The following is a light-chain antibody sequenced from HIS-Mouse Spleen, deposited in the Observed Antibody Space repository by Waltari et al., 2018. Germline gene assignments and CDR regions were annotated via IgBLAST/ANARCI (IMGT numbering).Light chain of an antibody. CDR2: RNN. Sequence: QSVLTQPPSASGTPGQRVTISSSGSSSNIGRNYVYWYQPLPGTAPKLLIYRNNQRPSGVPDRFSGSKSGTSASLAISGLRSEDEADYYCAAWDDSLSGPVFGGGTKLTVL. J-gene: IGLJ3*02. CDR1: SSNIGRNY. CDR3: AAWDDSLSGPV. V-gene: IGLV1-47*01.